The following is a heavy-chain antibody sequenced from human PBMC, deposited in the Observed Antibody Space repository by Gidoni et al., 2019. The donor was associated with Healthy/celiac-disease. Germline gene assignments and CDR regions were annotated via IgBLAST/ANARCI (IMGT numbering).Heavy chain of an antibody. CDR3: ARGFYGSDIDY. CDR1: GYTFTSSY. CDR2: IHPSGGST. D-gene: IGHD3-10*01. Sequence: QVQLVQSGAEVKKHGASVKVSCQASGYTFTSSYMHWVLQAPGQGLEWMEIIHPSGGSTSYAQKYQSRVTMTRDTSTSTVYMELSSLRSEDTAVYYCARGFYGSDIDYWGQGTLVTVSS. V-gene: IGHV1-46*01. J-gene: IGHJ4*02.